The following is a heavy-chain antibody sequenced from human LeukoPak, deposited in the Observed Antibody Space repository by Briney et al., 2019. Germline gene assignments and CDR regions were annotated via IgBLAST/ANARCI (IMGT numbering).Heavy chain of an antibody. J-gene: IGHJ6*03. Sequence: GGSLRLSCAASGFIFNAHWMHWIRQAPGKGLVWVSRIYRDGTSITYADSARGRFTVSRDNAKSTLYLQMNSLTADDTALYYCVRDVRGVGQDYYYMDVWGKGTTVTVS. V-gene: IGHV3-74*01. CDR3: VRDVRGVGQDYYYMDV. D-gene: IGHD3-10*01. CDR2: IYRDGTSI. CDR1: GFIFNAHW.